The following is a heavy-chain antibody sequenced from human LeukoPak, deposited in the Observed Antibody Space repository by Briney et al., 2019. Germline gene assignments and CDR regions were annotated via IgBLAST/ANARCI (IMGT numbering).Heavy chain of an antibody. V-gene: IGHV1-69*06. CDR3: ATAVGGNTTGWFDP. CDR1: GGTFSSYA. J-gene: IGHJ5*02. CDR2: IIPIFDAA. Sequence: SVKVSCKASGGTFSSYAINWVRQAPGQGLEWMGGIIPIFDAANYAQKFQGRVTITADKSTSTAYMDLSSLRSEDTAVYYCATAVGGNTTGWFDPWGQGTLVTVSS. D-gene: IGHD4-23*01.